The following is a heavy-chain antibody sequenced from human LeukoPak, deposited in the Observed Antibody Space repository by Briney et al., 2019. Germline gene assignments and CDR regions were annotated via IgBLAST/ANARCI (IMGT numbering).Heavy chain of an antibody. V-gene: IGHV3-7*01. D-gene: IGHD1-26*01. CDR2: IKQDGSEK. CDR3: AKSIKVGATSPFDY. CDR1: GFTFSSYW. J-gene: IGHJ4*02. Sequence: TGGSLRLSCAASGFTFSSYWMNWVRQAPGKGLEWVANIKQDGSEKYYVDSVKGRFTISRDNAKNSLYLQMNSLRVDDTAVYYCAKSIKVGATSPFDYWGQGTLVTVSS.